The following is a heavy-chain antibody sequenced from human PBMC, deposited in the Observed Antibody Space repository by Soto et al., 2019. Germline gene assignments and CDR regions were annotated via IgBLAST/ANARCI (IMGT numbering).Heavy chain of an antibody. J-gene: IGHJ6*02. Sequence: QVQLVESGGGVVQPGRSLRLSCAASGFTFTSYAMHWVRQAPGKGLEWVAVISYDGSNKYYADSVKGRFTISRDNSKNTLYLQMNSLRAEDTAVYYCARGRQQLGYYYYGMDVWAKGPRSPSP. V-gene: IGHV3-30-3*01. CDR1: GFTFTSYA. CDR2: ISYDGSNK. CDR3: ARGRQQLGYYYYGMDV. D-gene: IGHD6-13*01.